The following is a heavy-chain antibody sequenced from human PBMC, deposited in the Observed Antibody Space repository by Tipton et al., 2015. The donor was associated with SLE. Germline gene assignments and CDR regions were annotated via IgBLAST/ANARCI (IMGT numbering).Heavy chain of an antibody. CDR2: IRYDGSNK. J-gene: IGHJ4*02. V-gene: IGHV3-30*02. CDR1: GFTFSSYG. D-gene: IGHD6-13*01. Sequence: SLRLSCAASGFTFSSYGMHWVRQAPGKGLEWVAFIRYDGSNKYYADSVKGRFTISRDNSKNTLYLQMNSLRAEDTAVYYCARDCSSWSFFDYWGQGTPVTVSS. CDR3: ARDCSSWSFFDY.